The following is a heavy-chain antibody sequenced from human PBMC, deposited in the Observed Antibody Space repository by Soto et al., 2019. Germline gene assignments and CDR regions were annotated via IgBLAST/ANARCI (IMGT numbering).Heavy chain of an antibody. V-gene: IGHV4-30-2*01. J-gene: IGHJ4*02. CDR2: IYHSGST. CDR3: ARAPGGVTYLKV. Sequence: PSETLSLTCAVSGGSISSGGYSWSWIRHPPGKGLEWIGYIYHSGSTYYNPSLKSRVTISVDRSKNQFSLRLSSVTAADTAVYFCARAPGGVTYLKVWGQGTLVTVYS. CDR1: GGSISSGGYS. D-gene: IGHD5-18*01.